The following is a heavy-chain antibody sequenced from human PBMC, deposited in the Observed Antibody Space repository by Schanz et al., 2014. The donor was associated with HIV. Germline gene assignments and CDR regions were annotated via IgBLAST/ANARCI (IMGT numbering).Heavy chain of an antibody. Sequence: QVQLVESGGGVVQPGRSLRLSCAASGFTFSSYGMHWVRQAPGKGLEWVAVIWYDGSNKYYADSVKGLFTTSRDNSKNTLYLQMNSLRAEDTAVYYCARAPSDFWMAYFDYWGQGTLVTVSS. CDR3: ARAPSDFWMAYFDY. J-gene: IGHJ4*02. V-gene: IGHV3-33*01. D-gene: IGHD3-3*01. CDR1: GFTFSSYG. CDR2: IWYDGSNK.